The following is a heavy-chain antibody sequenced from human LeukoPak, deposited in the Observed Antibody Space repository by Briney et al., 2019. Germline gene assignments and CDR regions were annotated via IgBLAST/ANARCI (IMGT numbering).Heavy chain of an antibody. V-gene: IGHV4-59*08. D-gene: IGHD2-15*01. J-gene: IGHJ3*02. Sequence: PSETLSLTCTVSGGSISSYYWSWIRQPPGKGLEWIGYIYYSGSTNYNPSLKSRVTISVDTSKNQFSLKLSSVTAADTAVYYCARHCSGGSCYGAFDIWGQGTMVTVSS. CDR1: GGSISSYY. CDR2: IYYSGST. CDR3: ARHCSGGSCYGAFDI.